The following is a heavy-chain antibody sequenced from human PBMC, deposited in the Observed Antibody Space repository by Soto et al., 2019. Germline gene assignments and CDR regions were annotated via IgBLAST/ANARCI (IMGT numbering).Heavy chain of an antibody. V-gene: IGHV4-34*01. CDR1: GGSFSGYY. CDR3: ARLTGHCTSHNCHGYYGMDV. J-gene: IGHJ6*02. D-gene: IGHD2-8*01. Sequence: SETLSLTCAVYGGSFSGYYWSWIRQPPGKGLEWIGEINHSGSTNYNPSLKSRVTISVDTSKNQFSLKLSSVTAADTAVYYCARLTGHCTSHNCHGYYGMDVWGQGITVNVS. CDR2: INHSGST.